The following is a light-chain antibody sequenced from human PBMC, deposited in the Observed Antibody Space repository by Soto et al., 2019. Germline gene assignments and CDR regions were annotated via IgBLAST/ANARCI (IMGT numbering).Light chain of an antibody. CDR3: QQYSHWPQT. Sequence: EIVVTQSPVTLSVSPGERATLSCRANQSVRSSLAWFQQRPGQAPRLLIYDASTRATGFPARFSGSGSGTEFTLTISRLQSEDFAVYYCQQYSHWPQTFGQGTKVDIK. V-gene: IGKV3-15*01. CDR2: DAS. J-gene: IGKJ2*01. CDR1: QSVRSS.